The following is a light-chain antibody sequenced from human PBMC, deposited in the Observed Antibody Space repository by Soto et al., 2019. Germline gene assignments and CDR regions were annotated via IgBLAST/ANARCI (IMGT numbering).Light chain of an antibody. J-gene: IGKJ1*01. CDR2: KAS. CDR3: LQDHNYPLT. CDR1: QSISIW. Sequence: DIQMTQSPSTLSASVGDRVTITCRASQSISIWLAWYQQKPGKAPKLLIYKASTLKSGVPSRFSGSGSGTDFTLTISSLQPEDFATYYCLQDHNYPLTFGQGTKVDIK. V-gene: IGKV1-5*03.